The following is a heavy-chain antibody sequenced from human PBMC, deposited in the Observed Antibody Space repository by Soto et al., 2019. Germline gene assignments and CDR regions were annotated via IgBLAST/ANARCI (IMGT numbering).Heavy chain of an antibody. V-gene: IGHV3-48*03. CDR3: ARGGWTGYYNFDY. J-gene: IGHJ4*02. D-gene: IGHD3-9*01. Sequence: TGGSLRLSCAASGFTFSNYDMNWVRQAPGKGLEWVSYITSSGSTIYSADSVKGRFTISRDNAKNSLYLQMKSLRAADTAVYYCARGGWTGYYNFDYWGPGTLVTVSS. CDR1: GFTFSNYD. CDR2: ITSSGSTI.